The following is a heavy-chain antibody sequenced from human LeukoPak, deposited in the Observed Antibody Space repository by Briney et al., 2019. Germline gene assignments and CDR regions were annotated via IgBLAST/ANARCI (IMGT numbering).Heavy chain of an antibody. CDR1: GGSFSGYY. D-gene: IGHD3-22*01. J-gene: IGHJ4*02. CDR3: ARYYYDSSGYRDPWFNY. CDR2: INHSGST. Sequence: SETLSLTCAVYGGSFSGYYWSWIRQPPGKGLEWIGEINHSGSTNYNPSLKSRVTISVDTSKNQFSLKLSSVTAADTAVYYCARYYYDSSGYRDPWFNYWGQGTLVTVSS. V-gene: IGHV4-34*01.